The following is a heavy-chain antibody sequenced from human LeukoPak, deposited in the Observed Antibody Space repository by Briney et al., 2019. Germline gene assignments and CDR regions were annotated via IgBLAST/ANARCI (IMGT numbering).Heavy chain of an antibody. CDR1: GGSFSGYY. V-gene: IGHV4-34*01. D-gene: IGHD6-19*01. CDR3: GRHVSNGWDYHYGLDV. J-gene: IGHJ6*02. CDR2: INHSGST. Sequence: SETLSLTCAVYGGSFSGYYWSWIRQPPGKGLEWIGEINHSGSTNYNPSLKGRVTISVDTSKNQFSPKLSSVTAADTAVYYCGRHVSNGWDYHYGLDVWGQGTTVTVSS.